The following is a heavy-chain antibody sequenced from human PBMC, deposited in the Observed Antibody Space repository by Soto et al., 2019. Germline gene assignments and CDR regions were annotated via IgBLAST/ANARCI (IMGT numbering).Heavy chain of an antibody. J-gene: IGHJ5*02. V-gene: IGHV3-15*01. Sequence: LRLSCAASGFIFTNAWLNWVRQAPGKGLEWVGRIKSLSVGGTTDYAASVRGRFTISRDDAKNTVFLQMSSLKIEDTAVYFCTTDLPDNWFDPWGQGTLVTVSS. CDR2: IKSLSVGGTT. CDR1: GFIFTNAW. CDR3: TTDLPDNWFDP.